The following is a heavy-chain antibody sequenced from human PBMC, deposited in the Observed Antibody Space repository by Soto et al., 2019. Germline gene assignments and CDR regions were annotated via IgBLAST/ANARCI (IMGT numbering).Heavy chain of an antibody. CDR3: ARWGCYVDY. CDR1: GFNFSSYA. J-gene: IGHJ4*01. Sequence: PGGSLRLSCAASGFNFSSYAMHWVRHAPGKGQEWVAVISYDGSNKYYADSVKGRFTIYRDKSKNTLYLQINTLKAGDTAVYYCARWGCYVDYWGQGTLVTVSS. V-gene: IGHV3-30-3*01. CDR2: ISYDGSNK. D-gene: IGHD3-16*01.